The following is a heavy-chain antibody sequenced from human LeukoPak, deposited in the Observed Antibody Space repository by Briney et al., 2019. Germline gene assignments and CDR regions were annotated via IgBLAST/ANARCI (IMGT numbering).Heavy chain of an antibody. Sequence: ASVKVSCKVSGYTLTELSMHWVRQAPGKGLEWMGGFDPEDGETIYAQKFQGRVTMTEDTSTDTASMALSRLRSEHTAVYSCATVLRFLASLPHRPYYYYGMDVWGQGTTVTVSS. V-gene: IGHV1-24*01. D-gene: IGHD3-3*01. CDR3: ATVLRFLASLPHRPYYYYGMDV. J-gene: IGHJ6*02. CDR2: FDPEDGET. CDR1: GYTLTELS.